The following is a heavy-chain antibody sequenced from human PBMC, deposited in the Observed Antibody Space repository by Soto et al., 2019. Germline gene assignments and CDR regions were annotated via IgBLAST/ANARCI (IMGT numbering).Heavy chain of an antibody. CDR2: IVVGSGNT. J-gene: IGHJ4*02. Sequence: GASVKVSCKASGFTFTSSAMQWVRQARGQRLEWIGWIVVGSGNTNYAQKFQERVTITRDMSTSTAYMELSSLRSEDTAVYYCAAVYPGYSNVIDYWGQGTLVTVSS. CDR3: AAVYPGYSNVIDY. CDR1: GFTFTSSA. D-gene: IGHD4-4*01. V-gene: IGHV1-58*02.